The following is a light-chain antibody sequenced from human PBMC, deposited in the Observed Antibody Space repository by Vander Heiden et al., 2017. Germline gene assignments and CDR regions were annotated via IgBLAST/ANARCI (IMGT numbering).Light chain of an antibody. V-gene: IGKV2-28*01. CDR3: MQALQTSALT. J-gene: IGKJ4*01. Sequence: DIVMTQSPLSLPGTPGEPASMSCRSSQSLLYSNGYNYLDWYVQKPGQSRQLPSYLGSNRASRVPDRFSGSGSGTDGTLKISRVEAEDVGIYYCMQALQTSALTFGGGTKVEIK. CDR2: LGS. CDR1: QSLLYSNGYNY.